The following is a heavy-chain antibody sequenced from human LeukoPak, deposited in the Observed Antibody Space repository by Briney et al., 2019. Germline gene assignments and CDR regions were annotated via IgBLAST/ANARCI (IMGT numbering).Heavy chain of an antibody. D-gene: IGHD3-16*01. CDR1: GYTFTGYY. J-gene: IGHJ6*03. CDR2: INPNSGGT. CDR3: ARDWGRHYMDV. Sequence: ASVSVSCKASGYTFTGYYMHWVRQAPGQGLEWMGWINPNSGGTNYAQKFQGRVTMTRDTSISTAYMKVSRLRSDDTAVYYCARDWGRHYMDVWGKGTTVTVSS. V-gene: IGHV1-2*02.